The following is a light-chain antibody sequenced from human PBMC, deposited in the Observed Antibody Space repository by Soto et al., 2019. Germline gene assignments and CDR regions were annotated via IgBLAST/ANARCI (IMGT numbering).Light chain of an antibody. Sequence: VVLTQSPATLSLSPGERATLSCRASQSVSNNYLAWYQQKPGQAPRLLIYGASNRATGIPDRFSGSGSGTDFTLTISRLEPEDFAVYYCQQYGSSPWTFGQGTKVDIK. CDR3: QQYGSSPWT. J-gene: IGKJ1*01. CDR2: GAS. V-gene: IGKV3-20*01. CDR1: QSVSNNY.